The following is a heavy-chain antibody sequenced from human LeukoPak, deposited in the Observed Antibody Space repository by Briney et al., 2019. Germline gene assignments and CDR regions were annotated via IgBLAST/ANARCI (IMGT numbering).Heavy chain of an antibody. D-gene: IGHD2-21*01. Sequence: GGSLRLSCAASGFTFSSYAMSWVRQAPGKGLEWVSTISNSATSTYYADSVKGRFTISRDNYRNTMYLQMNSLRAEDTAIYYCVKDYRVGSSPAFGDFWGRGILVTVSS. CDR3: VKDYRVGSSPAFGDF. CDR2: ISNSATST. J-gene: IGHJ4*02. V-gene: IGHV3-23*01. CDR1: GFTFSSYA.